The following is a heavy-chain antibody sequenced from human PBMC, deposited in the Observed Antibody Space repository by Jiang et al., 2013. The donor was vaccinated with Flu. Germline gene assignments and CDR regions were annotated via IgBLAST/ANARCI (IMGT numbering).Heavy chain of an antibody. CDR1: GGSISSYY. CDR2: IYYSGST. CDR3: ARDFQEYDYVWGSYRYRGYFDY. Sequence: GLVKPSETLSLTCTVSGGSISSYYWSWIRQPPGKGLEWIGYIYYSGSTNYNPSLKSRVTISVDTSKNQFSLKLSSVTAADTAVYYCARDFQEYDYVWGSYRYRGYFDYWGQGTLVTVSS. J-gene: IGHJ4*02. D-gene: IGHD3-16*02. V-gene: IGHV4-59*13.